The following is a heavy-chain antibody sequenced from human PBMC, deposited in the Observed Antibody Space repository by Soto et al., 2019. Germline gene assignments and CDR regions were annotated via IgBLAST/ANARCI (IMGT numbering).Heavy chain of an antibody. Sequence: GESLKICCKASGYSFTTYWIGWVRQKPGKGLEWMGIIYPGDSDTRYSPSFQGQVTISADKSISTASLQWSSLKASDTAMYYCARHKNISDLQNYFDYRGQGSQVTLSS. CDR3: ARHKNISDLQNYFDY. V-gene: IGHV5-51*01. J-gene: IGHJ4*02. CDR1: GYSFTTYW. CDR2: IYPGDSDT. D-gene: IGHD2-21*01.